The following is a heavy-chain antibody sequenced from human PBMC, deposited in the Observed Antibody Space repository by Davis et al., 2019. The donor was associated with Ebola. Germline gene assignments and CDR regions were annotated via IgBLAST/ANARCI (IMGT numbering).Heavy chain of an antibody. CDR1: GFTFSNYA. CDR2: ISSSSSYI. V-gene: IGHV3-21*04. D-gene: IGHD5-18*01. J-gene: IGHJ6*02. CDR3: ARTLQGYSYGPPNPFRGYYYYYGMDV. Sequence: GGSLRLSCAASGFTFSNYAMTWVRQAPGKGLEWVSSISSSSSYIYYADSVKGRFTISRDNAKNSLYLQMNSLRAEDTAVYYCARTLQGYSYGPPNPFRGYYYYYGMDVWGQGTTVTVSS.